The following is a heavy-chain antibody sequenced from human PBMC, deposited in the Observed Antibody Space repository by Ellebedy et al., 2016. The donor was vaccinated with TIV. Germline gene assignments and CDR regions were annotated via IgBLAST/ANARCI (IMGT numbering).Heavy chain of an antibody. CDR1: GFTFGSHW. CDR3: GRGQTTFEY. CDR2: IKQDGSEK. J-gene: IGHJ4*02. D-gene: IGHD4-11*01. V-gene: IGHV3-7*01. Sequence: GESLKISCAASGFTFGSHWMSWVRQAPGKGLEWVATIKQDGSEKNYVDSVKGRLAISRDNARSSLYLQMNSLSAEDTAVYYCGRGQTTFEYWGQGTLVTVSS.